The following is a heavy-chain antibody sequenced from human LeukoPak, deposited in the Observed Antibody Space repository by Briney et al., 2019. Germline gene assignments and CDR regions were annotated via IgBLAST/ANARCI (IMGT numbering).Heavy chain of an antibody. V-gene: IGHV3-23*01. D-gene: IGHD3-9*01. CDR3: AKDSTTYYDILTGYYEDHYYYYYGMDV. CDR1: GFTFSSYA. J-gene: IGHJ6*02. CDR2: ISGSGGST. Sequence: GGSLRLSCAASGFTFSSYAMSWVRQAPGKGLEWVSAISGSGGSTYYADSVKGRFTISRDNSKNTLYLQMSSLRAEDTAVYYCAKDSTTYYDILTGYYEDHYYYYYGMDVWGQGTTVTVSS.